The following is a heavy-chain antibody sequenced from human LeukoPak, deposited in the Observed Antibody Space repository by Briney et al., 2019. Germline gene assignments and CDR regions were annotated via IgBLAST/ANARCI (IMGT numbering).Heavy chain of an antibody. Sequence: GGSLRLSCAASGFTFSSYAMSWVRQAPGKGLEWVSAISATGGSTYYADSVKGRFTISRDNSENTLSLQMNSLRAEDTALYYCAKSPLKNDRRAKQGTSYYYYMDVWGKGTTVTVSS. CDR2: ISATGGST. J-gene: IGHJ6*03. CDR3: AKSPLKNDRRAKQGTSYYYYMDV. CDR1: GFTFSSYA. V-gene: IGHV3-23*01. D-gene: IGHD1/OR15-1a*01.